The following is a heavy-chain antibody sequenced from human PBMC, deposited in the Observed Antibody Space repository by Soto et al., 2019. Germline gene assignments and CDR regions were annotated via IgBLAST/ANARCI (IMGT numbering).Heavy chain of an antibody. Sequence: ELHLVESGGGLVQPGGSLRLSCAASGFTVSSNYMSWVRQAPGKGLEWVSIIYSGGNTDYEDSVKGRFTISRHNSENTVYLQMNNLRPEDTAMYYCAREKGGRDRFDVWGRGTLVTVSS. CDR1: GFTVSSNY. V-gene: IGHV3-53*04. J-gene: IGHJ2*01. CDR3: AREKGGRDRFDV. CDR2: IYSGGNT. D-gene: IGHD3-16*01.